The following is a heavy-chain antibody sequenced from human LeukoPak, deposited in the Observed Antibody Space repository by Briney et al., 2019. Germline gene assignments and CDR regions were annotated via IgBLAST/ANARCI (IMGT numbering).Heavy chain of an antibody. V-gene: IGHV1-46*01. Sequence: ASVKVSCKASGYTFTSYYMHWVRQAPGQGLEWMGIINPSGGSTSYAQKFQGRVTMTRDTSTSTVYMELSSLRSEDTAVYYCAREVRGLYSSSPLDYWAREPWSPSPQ. CDR2: INPSGGST. CDR3: AREVRGLYSSSPLDY. J-gene: IGHJ4*02. CDR1: GYTFTSYY. D-gene: IGHD6-6*01.